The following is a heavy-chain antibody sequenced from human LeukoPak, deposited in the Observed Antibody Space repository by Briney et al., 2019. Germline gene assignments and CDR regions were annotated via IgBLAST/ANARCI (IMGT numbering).Heavy chain of an antibody. CDR1: GYTFTGYY. V-gene: IGHV1-2*06. Sequence: ASVKVSSKAYGYTFTGYYMHWVRQAPGQGLEWMGRINPNSGGTNYAQKFQGRVTMTRDTSLSTAYMELSRLRSDDTAVYYCLFYCSGGSATDYWGQGTLVTVSS. CDR2: INPNSGGT. D-gene: IGHD2-15*01. J-gene: IGHJ4*02. CDR3: LFYCSGGSATDY.